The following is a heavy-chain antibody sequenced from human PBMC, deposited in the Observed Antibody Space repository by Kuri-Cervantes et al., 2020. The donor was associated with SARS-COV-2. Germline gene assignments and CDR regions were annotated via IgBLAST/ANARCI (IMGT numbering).Heavy chain of an antibody. J-gene: IGHJ6*02. Sequence: SCAASGFTFSSYAMHWVRQAPGKGLEWVAVISYDGSNKYYADSVKGRFTISRDNSKNTLYLQMNSLRAEDTAVYYCARDIYYDSSGQYYGMDVWGQGTTVTVSS. D-gene: IGHD3-22*01. CDR3: ARDIYYDSSGQYYGMDV. V-gene: IGHV3-30*04. CDR1: GFTFSSYA. CDR2: ISYDGSNK.